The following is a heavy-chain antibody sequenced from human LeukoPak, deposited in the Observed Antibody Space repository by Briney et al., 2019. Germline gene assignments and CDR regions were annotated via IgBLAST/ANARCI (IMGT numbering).Heavy chain of an antibody. J-gene: IGHJ4*02. CDR2: IIPIFGTA. V-gene: IGHV1-69*05. Sequence: GASVKVSCKASGGTFSSYAISWVRQAPGQGLEWMGGIIPIFGTANYAQKFQGRVTITTDESTSTAYMELSSLRSEDTAVYYCASSGNDSGYGPDFDYWGQGTPVTVSS. CDR1: GGTFSSYA. CDR3: ASSGNDSGYGPDFDY. D-gene: IGHD5-12*01.